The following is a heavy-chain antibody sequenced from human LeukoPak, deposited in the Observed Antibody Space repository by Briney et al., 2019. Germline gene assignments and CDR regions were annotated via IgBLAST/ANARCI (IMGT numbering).Heavy chain of an antibody. V-gene: IGHV3-43*01. J-gene: IGHJ4*02. CDR3: AKELDTMFFDY. CDR1: GFNFDLYT. CDR2: AGWAGGTT. D-gene: IGHD3-10*02. Sequence: PGGSLRLSCATSGFNFDLYTIHSVPQAPGKGLEWVSLAGWAGGTTFYSHSVRGRFTISRDSGRKSVYLQMNSLTTDDTAFYFCAKELDTMFFDYWGQGALVTVSS.